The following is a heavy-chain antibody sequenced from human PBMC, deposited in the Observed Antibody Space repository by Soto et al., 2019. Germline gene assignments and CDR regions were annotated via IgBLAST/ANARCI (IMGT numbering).Heavy chain of an antibody. D-gene: IGHD2-21*02. CDR3: ARSIVVVTALDY. V-gene: IGHV1-8*01. J-gene: IGHJ4*02. CDR1: GYTFTSYD. CDR2: INANNGNT. Sequence: ASVKVSCKASGYTFTSYDINWVRQATGQRLEWMGWINANNGNTSYAQKFQGRVTITRDTSASTAYMELSSLRSEDTAVYYCARSIVVVTALDYWGQGTLVTVSS.